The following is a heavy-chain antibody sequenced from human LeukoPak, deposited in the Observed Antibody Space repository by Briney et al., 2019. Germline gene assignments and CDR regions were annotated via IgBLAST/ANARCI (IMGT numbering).Heavy chain of an antibody. J-gene: IGHJ4*02. V-gene: IGHV1-18*01. CDR2: ISAYNGNT. D-gene: IGHD3-22*01. CDR3: ARESDSSGYSYFDY. Sequence: GASVKVSCKASGYTFTSYGISWVRQAPGQGLEWMGWISAYNGNTNYAQKLQGRVTTTTDTSTSTAYMELRSLRSDDTAVYYCARESDSSGYSYFDYWGQGTLVTVSS. CDR1: GYTFTSYG.